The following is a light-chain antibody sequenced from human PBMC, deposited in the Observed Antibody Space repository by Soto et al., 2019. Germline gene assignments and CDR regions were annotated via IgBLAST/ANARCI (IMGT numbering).Light chain of an antibody. CDR1: QGISSY. CDR2: AAS. CDR3: QQLNSYPIT. J-gene: IGKJ5*01. V-gene: IGKV1-9*01. Sequence: DIQLTQSPSFLSASVGDRVTITCRASQGISSYLAWYQQKPGKATNLLFYAASTLQSVVTARFSGSGSGTEFNRTFSSLQPEDFATYFFQQLNSYPITFGQETRLEIK.